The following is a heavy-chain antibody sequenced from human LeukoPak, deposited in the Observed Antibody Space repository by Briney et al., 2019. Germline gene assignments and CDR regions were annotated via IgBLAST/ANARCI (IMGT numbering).Heavy chain of an antibody. CDR1: GGSISSYY. Sequence: NSSENLSLTGTVSGGSISSYYWSWIRQPPGKGLEWIGYIYYSGTNHYTPPLQSRVTITEDTSKNQFSLKLSSVTAADTAVYYCARGVYIAAAQYGYWGQGTLVTVSS. CDR3: ARGVYIAAAQYGY. J-gene: IGHJ4*02. V-gene: IGHV4-59*01. D-gene: IGHD6-13*01. CDR2: IYYSGTN.